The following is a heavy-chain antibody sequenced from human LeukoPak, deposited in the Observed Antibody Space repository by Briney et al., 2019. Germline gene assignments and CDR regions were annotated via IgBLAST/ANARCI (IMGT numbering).Heavy chain of an antibody. V-gene: IGHV1-8*01. CDR2: MNPNSGNT. CDR1: GYTFTSYD. CDR3: AREYSSSSKQLYYYYGMDV. D-gene: IGHD6-6*01. J-gene: IGHJ6*02. Sequence: GASVKVSCKASGYTFTSYDINWVRQATGQGLEWMGWMNPNSGNTGYAQKFQGRVTMTRNTSISTAYMELSSLRSEDTAVYYCAREYSSSSKQLYYYYGMDVWGQGTTVTVSS.